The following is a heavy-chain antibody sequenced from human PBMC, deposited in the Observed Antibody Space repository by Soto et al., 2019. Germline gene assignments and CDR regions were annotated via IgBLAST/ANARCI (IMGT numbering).Heavy chain of an antibody. V-gene: IGHV3-23*01. CDR2: ISGSGGST. CDR3: AKDVASPVAVAVSHYYYGMDV. J-gene: IGHJ6*02. CDR1: GFTFSSYA. Sequence: PGGSLRLSCAASGFTFSSYAMSWVRQAPGKGLEWVSAISGSGGSTYYADSVKGRFTISRDNSKNTLYLQMNSLRAEDTAVYYCAKDVASPVAVAVSHYYYGMDVWGQGTTVTVSS. D-gene: IGHD6-19*01.